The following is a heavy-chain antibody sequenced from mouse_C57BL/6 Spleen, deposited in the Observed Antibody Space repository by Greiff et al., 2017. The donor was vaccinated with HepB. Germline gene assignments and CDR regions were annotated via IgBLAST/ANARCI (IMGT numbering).Heavy chain of an antibody. Sequence: EVQLQQSGPELVKPGASVKISCKASGYSFTDYNMNWVKQSNGKSIEWIGVINPNYGTTSYNQKFKGKATFTVDQSSITAYMQLNSLASEDSAVYYCAREAYYGSSYFDCWGQGTTLTVSS. J-gene: IGHJ2*01. V-gene: IGHV1-39*01. D-gene: IGHD1-1*01. CDR2: INPNYGTT. CDR1: GYSFTDYN. CDR3: AREAYYGSSYFDC.